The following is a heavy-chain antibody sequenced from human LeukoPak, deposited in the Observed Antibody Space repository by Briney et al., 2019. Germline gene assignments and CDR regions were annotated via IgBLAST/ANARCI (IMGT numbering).Heavy chain of an antibody. CDR3: STDGGSAWYDSY. CDR1: EFTFSNAW. V-gene: IGHV3-15*01. J-gene: IGHJ4*02. Sequence: GGSLRLSCEVSEFTFSNAWMSWVRQAPGKGLEWVGRIKSKTDGGTIEYAAPVKGRFTISRDDSKNTLYLQMNSLKTEDTAVYYCSTDGGSAWYDSYWGQGTLVTVSS. D-gene: IGHD6-19*01. CDR2: IKSKTDGGTI.